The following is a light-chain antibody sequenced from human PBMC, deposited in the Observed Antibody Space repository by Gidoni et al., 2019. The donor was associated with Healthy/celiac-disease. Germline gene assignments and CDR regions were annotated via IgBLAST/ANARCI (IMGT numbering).Light chain of an antibody. CDR3: QQYGSSPLT. V-gene: IGKV3D-20*01. CDR1: QSVSSSY. J-gene: IGKJ4*01. Sequence: EIVLTQSPATLSLSPGESATLSCGAGQSVSSSYLAWYQQKPGLAPRLLIYDASSRATGIPDRFSGSGSGTDFTLTISRLEPEDFAVYYCQQYGSSPLTFGGGTKVEIK. CDR2: DAS.